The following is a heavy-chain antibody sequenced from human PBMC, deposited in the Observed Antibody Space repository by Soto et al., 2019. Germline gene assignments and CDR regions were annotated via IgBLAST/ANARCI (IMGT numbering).Heavy chain of an antibody. CDR2: IIPIFGTA. Sequence: QVQLVQSGAEVKKPGSSVKVSCKASGGTFSSYSINWVRQAPGQGLEWMGGIIPIFGTANYAQKFQGRVTLTADESTSTAHMELSSLKNEDTAVYYCARPFQSWQGGWYFDLWGRGTLVTVSS. J-gene: IGHJ2*01. CDR3: ARPFQSWQGGWYFDL. V-gene: IGHV1-69*01. CDR1: GGTFSSYS. D-gene: IGHD3-16*01.